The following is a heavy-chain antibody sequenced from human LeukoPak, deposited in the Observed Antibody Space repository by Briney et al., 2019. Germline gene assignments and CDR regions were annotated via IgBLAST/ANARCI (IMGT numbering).Heavy chain of an antibody. J-gene: IGHJ4*02. V-gene: IGHV3-53*01. CDR3: AREGYSSGWFRL. D-gene: IGHD6-19*01. Sequence: GGSLRLSCAASGFTFSSYAMSWVRQAPGKGLEWVSVILTAGSTYYADSVKGRFSISRDDSKNMVYLQMNSLRAEDTAVYFCAREGYSSGWFRLWGQGTLVTVSS. CDR2: ILTAGST. CDR1: GFTFSSYA.